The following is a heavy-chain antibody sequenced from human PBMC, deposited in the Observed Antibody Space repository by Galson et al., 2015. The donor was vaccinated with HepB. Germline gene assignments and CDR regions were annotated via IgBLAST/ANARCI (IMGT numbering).Heavy chain of an antibody. CDR2: IRNGGSNK. Sequence: SLRLSCAASGFTFSTYGMHWVRQAPGTRQEWVAVIRNGGSNKYYADSVKGRSTISRDNSKNTLYLQMNSLSAEDTAVYYCAKTVRTAISYFQHWGQGTLVTVSS. V-gene: IGHV3-30*02. J-gene: IGHJ1*01. CDR3: AKTVRTAISYFQH. D-gene: IGHD5-18*01. CDR1: GFTFSTYG.